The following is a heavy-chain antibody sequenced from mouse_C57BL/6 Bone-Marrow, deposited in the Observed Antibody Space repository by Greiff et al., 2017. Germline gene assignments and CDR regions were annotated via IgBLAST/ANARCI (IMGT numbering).Heavy chain of an antibody. J-gene: IGHJ4*01. CDR3: ARERDYYGSRNAMDY. CDR1: GYAFTNYL. D-gene: IGHD1-1*01. Sequence: VQLQQSGAELVRPGTSVKVSCKASGYAFTNYLIEWVKQRPGRGLEWIGVINPGSGGTNYNEKFKGKATLTADKSSSTAYMQLSSLTSEDSAVYFCARERDYYGSRNAMDYWGQGTSVTVSS. V-gene: IGHV1-54*01. CDR2: INPGSGGT.